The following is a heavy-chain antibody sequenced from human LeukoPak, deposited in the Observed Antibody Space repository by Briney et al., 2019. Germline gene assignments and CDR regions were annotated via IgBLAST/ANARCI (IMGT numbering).Heavy chain of an antibody. D-gene: IGHD2-15*01. Sequence: GGSLRLSCAASGFTFSSYWMSWVRQAPGKGLEWVANIKQDGSEKYYVDSVKGRFAVSRDNAKNSLYLQMNSLRAEDTAVYYCASKKWSPTSFDYWGQGTLVTVSS. V-gene: IGHV3-7*01. CDR1: GFTFSSYW. CDR2: IKQDGSEK. CDR3: ASKKWSPTSFDY. J-gene: IGHJ4*02.